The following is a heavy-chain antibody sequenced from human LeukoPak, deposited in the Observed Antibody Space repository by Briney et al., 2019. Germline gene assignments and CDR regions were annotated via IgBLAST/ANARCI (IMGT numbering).Heavy chain of an antibody. CDR3: ARGGVPAAMGWFVP. J-gene: IGHJ5*02. CDR1: GFTFSSYS. Sequence: GGSLRLSCAASGFTFSSYSMNWVRQAPGKGLEWVSSISSSSPYIYYADSLRGRFTISRDNAKNSLYLQMNSLRAEDTAVYYCARGGVPAAMGWFVPWGRGTLVTVSS. D-gene: IGHD2-2*01. CDR2: ISSSSPYI. V-gene: IGHV3-21*01.